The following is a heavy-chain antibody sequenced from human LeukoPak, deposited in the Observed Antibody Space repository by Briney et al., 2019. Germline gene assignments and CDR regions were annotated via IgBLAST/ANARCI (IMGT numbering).Heavy chain of an antibody. J-gene: IGHJ4*02. CDR2: INSDGSSS. Sequence: GGSLRLSCAAAGFTFSSYWMHWVRQAPGKGLVWVSRINSDGSSSNYADSVKGRFTISRDNATNTLYLQMNTLRAEDTAVYYCARAYGDYAMYYFDYWGQGTLVTVSS. V-gene: IGHV3-74*01. CDR1: GFTFSSYW. CDR3: ARAYGDYAMYYFDY. D-gene: IGHD4-17*01.